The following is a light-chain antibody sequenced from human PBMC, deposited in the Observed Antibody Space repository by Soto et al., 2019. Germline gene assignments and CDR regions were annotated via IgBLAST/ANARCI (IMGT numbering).Light chain of an antibody. CDR1: SSDVGSYNL. J-gene: IGLJ1*01. CDR3: CSYADSSRIYV. Sequence: QSALTQPASVSGSPGQSITISCTGTSSDVGSYNLVSWYQQHPGKAPKLMIHEGSKRPSGISNRFSGSKSGNTASLTISGLQAEDEAEYYCCSYADSSRIYVFGSGTKLTVL. CDR2: EGS. V-gene: IGLV2-23*01.